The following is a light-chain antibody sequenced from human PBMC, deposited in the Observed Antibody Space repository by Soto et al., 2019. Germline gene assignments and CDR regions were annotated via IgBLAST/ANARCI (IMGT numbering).Light chain of an antibody. J-gene: IGKJ5*01. CDR1: QSFRGL. Sequence: EIVLTQSPVTLSLSPGERATLFCRASQSFRGLLAWYQQKPGQAPRLLIYDAYNRATGIPPRFSGSGSGTDCTLTISSLEPEDSAVYYCQQRHMWPITLGQGTRLEI. V-gene: IGKV3-11*01. CDR3: QQRHMWPIT. CDR2: DAY.